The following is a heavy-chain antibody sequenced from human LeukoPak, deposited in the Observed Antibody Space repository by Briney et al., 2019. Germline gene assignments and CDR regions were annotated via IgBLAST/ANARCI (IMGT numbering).Heavy chain of an antibody. V-gene: IGHV4-59*01. D-gene: IGHD2-21*02. CDR1: GGAISSYY. CDR2: RYYSGST. Sequence: ASVTLSLTCTVSGGAISSYYWSWIRQPPGKELEWIGYRYYSGSTNYNPSLKSRVTISVDTSKNQFSLKLNSVTAADTAVYYCARDRGGYCGGDCYSLFDYWGQGTLVTVSS. J-gene: IGHJ4*02. CDR3: ARDRGGYCGGDCYSLFDY.